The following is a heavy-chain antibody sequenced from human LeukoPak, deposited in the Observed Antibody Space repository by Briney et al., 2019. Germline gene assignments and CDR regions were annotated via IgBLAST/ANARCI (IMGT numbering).Heavy chain of an antibody. V-gene: IGHV4-34*01. CDR3: ARVGDYDFWSGYFTPRPSNWFDP. CDR2: INHSGST. J-gene: IGHJ5*02. Sequence: KPSETLSLTCAVYGGSFSGYYWSWIRQPPGKGLEWIGEINHSGSTNYNPSLKSRVTISVDTSKNQFSLKLSSVTAADTAVYYCARVGDYDFWSGYFTPRPSNWFDPWGQGTLVTVSS. CDR1: GGSFSGYY. D-gene: IGHD3-3*01.